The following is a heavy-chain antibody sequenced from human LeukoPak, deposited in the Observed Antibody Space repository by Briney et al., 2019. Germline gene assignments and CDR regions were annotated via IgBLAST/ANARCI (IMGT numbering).Heavy chain of an antibody. J-gene: IGHJ4*02. CDR3: ATDPPPYYYDRKVGY. CDR1: GYTLTELS. D-gene: IGHD3-22*01. CDR2: FDPEDGET. Sequence: ASVKVSCKVSGYTLTELSMHWVRQAPGKGLEWMGGFDPEDGETIYAQKFQGRVTMTEDTSTDTAYMELSSLRSEDTAVYYCATDPPPYYYDRKVGYWGQGTLVTVSS. V-gene: IGHV1-24*01.